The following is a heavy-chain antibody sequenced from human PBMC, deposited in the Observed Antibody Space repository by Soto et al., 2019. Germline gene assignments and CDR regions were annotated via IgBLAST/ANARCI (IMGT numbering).Heavy chain of an antibody. CDR1: GGTFSSYA. V-gene: IGHV1-69*01. D-gene: IGHD3-22*01. Sequence: QVQLVQSGAEVKKPGSSVKVSCKASGGTFSSYAISWVRQAPGQGLEWMGGIIPIFGTATYAQKFQGRVTITADESTSTAYMELSSLRSEDTAVYYCALSSGYYLPSHFDYWGQGTLVTVSS. J-gene: IGHJ4*02. CDR2: IIPIFGTA. CDR3: ALSSGYYLPSHFDY.